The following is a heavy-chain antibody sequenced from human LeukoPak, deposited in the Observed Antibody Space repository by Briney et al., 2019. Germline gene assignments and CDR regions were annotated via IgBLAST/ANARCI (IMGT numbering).Heavy chain of an antibody. V-gene: IGHV4-59*01. D-gene: IGHD3-16*02. CDR3: ARADGVIDTDYYGMDV. J-gene: IGHJ6*04. CDR1: GGSISSYY. CDR2: IYYSGST. Sequence: SETLSLTCTVSGGSISSYYWSWLRQPPGKGLEWLGYIYYSGSTNYNPSLKSRVTISVDTSKNQFSLKLSSVTAADTAVYYCARADGVIDTDYYGMDVWGKGTTVTVSS.